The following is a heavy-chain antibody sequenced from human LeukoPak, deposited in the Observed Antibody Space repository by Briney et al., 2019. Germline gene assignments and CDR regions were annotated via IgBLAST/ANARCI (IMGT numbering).Heavy chain of an antibody. Sequence: SGPALVKPTQTLTLTCTFSGFSLSTSGMCVSWIRQPPGKALEWLARIDWDDDKYYSTSLKTRLTISKDTSKNQVVLTMTNMDPVDTATYYCARILVVGTIHYGMDVWGQGTTVTVSS. CDR3: ARILVVGTIHYGMDV. J-gene: IGHJ6*02. V-gene: IGHV2-70*11. CDR1: GFSLSTSGMC. D-gene: IGHD1-1*01. CDR2: IDWDDDK.